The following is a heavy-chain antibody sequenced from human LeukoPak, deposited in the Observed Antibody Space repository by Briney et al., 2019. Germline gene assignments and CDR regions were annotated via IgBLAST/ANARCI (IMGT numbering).Heavy chain of an antibody. J-gene: IGHJ6*02. CDR3: AKGRLVVVPAANYYYGMDV. CDR1: GFTFSSYA. D-gene: IGHD2-2*01. V-gene: IGHV3-23*01. CDR2: ISGSGGST. Sequence: GGSLRLSCAASGFTFSSYAMSWVRQAPGKGLEWVSAISGSGGSTYYADPVKGRFTISRDNCKNTLYLQMNSLRAEDTAVYYCAKGRLVVVPAANYYYGMDVWGQGTTVTVSS.